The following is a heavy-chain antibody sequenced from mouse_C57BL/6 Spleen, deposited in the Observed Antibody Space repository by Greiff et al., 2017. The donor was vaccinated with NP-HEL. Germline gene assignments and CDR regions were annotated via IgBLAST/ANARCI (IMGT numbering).Heavy chain of an antibody. CDR1: GFTFSDYY. J-gene: IGHJ1*03. Sequence: EVKLMASEGGLVQPGSSMKLSCTASGFTFSDYYMAWVRQVPEKGLEWVANINYDGSSTYYLDSLKSRFIISRDNAKNILYLQMSSLKSEDTATYYCARDRDWYFDVWGTGTTVTVSS. CDR2: INYDGSST. V-gene: IGHV5-16*01. CDR3: ARDRDWYFDV.